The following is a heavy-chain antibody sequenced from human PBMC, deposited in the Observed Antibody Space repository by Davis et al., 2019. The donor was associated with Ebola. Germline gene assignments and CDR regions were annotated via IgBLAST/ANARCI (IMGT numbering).Heavy chain of an antibody. CDR3: ARTGFINNWFDP. J-gene: IGHJ5*02. D-gene: IGHD1-14*01. Sequence: PGGSLRLSCEASGFTFNTYGMHWVRQAPGRGLEWVAFIRFDGGEKYYADSVQGRFTISRDNSENTLFLQMNSLRLEDSGLYFCARTGFINNWFDPWGQGTLVTVSS. V-gene: IGHV3-30*02. CDR1: GFTFNTYG. CDR2: IRFDGGEK.